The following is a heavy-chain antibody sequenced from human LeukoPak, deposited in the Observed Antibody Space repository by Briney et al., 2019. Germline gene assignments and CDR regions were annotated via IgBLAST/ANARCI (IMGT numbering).Heavy chain of an antibody. V-gene: IGHV3-21*01. J-gene: IGHJ4*02. CDR1: GFTFSSYS. D-gene: IGHD6-13*01. CDR3: ARDYSSPGNFDY. CDR2: ISSSSSYI. Sequence: SGGSLRLSCAASGFTFSSYSMNWVRQAPGKGLEWVSSISSSSSYIYYADSVKGRFTISRDNAKNSLYLQMNGLRAEDTAVYYCARDYSSPGNFDYWGQGTLVTVSS.